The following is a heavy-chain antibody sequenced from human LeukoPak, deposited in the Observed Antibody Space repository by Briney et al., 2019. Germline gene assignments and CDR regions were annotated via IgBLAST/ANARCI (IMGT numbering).Heavy chain of an antibody. CDR1: GGSISSYY. J-gene: IGHJ5*02. D-gene: IGHD5-18*01. CDR2: IYYSGST. Sequence: PSETLSLTCTVSGGSISSYYWSWIRQPPGKGLEWIGYIYYSGSTIYNPSLKSRVTISVDTSKNQFSLKLSSVTAADTAVYYCARSGYSFSWFDPWGQGTLVTVSS. V-gene: IGHV4-59*01. CDR3: ARSGYSFSWFDP.